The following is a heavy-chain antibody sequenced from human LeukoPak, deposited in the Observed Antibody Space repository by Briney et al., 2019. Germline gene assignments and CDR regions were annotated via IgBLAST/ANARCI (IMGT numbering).Heavy chain of an antibody. Sequence: GGSLRLSCAASGFTFSRYWMSWVRQAPGKGLEWVSYISSSGSTIYYADSVKGRFTISRDNAKNSLYLQMNSLRADDTAVYYCARAPSLLDPFDYWGQGTLVTVSS. V-gene: IGHV3-48*04. J-gene: IGHJ4*02. CDR1: GFTFSRYW. D-gene: IGHD6-6*01. CDR3: ARAPSLLDPFDY. CDR2: ISSSGSTI.